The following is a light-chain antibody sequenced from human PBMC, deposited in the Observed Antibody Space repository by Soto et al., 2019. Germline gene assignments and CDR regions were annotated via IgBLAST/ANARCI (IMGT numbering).Light chain of an antibody. CDR1: QSVSSN. J-gene: IGKJ4*01. CDR2: GAS. CDR3: QHRSSWPLT. V-gene: IGKV3-15*01. Sequence: IVMTHSPATLSVSPGEIATLSFRASQSVSSNLAWYQQKPGQAPRLLIYGASTRATGIPARFSGSGSGTDFTLTISSLEPEDFAVYYCQHRSSWPLTFGGGTKVDIK.